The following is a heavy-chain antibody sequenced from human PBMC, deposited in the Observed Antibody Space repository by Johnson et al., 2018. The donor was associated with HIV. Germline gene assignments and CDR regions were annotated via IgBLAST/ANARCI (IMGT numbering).Heavy chain of an antibody. D-gene: IGHD6-19*01. V-gene: IGHV3-30*03. J-gene: IGHJ3*02. Sequence: QVQLVESGGGVVQPGRSLRLSCAASGFTFSSNGIHWVRQVPGKGLEWVAVISYDGSNKYYVDSVKGRFTISRDNAKNSLYLQMNSLRAEDTAVYYCAREMGWLVLYYAVDIWGQGTMVTVSS. CDR2: ISYDGSNK. CDR1: GFTFSSNG. CDR3: AREMGWLVLYYAVDI.